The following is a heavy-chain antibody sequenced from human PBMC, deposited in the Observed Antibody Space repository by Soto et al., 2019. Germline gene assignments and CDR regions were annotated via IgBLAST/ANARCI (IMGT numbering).Heavy chain of an antibody. CDR1: GFTFSWHW. V-gene: IGHV3-7*01. CDR2: IKEDGSEK. D-gene: IGHD3-3*01. J-gene: IGHJ4*02. Sequence: EVQLVESGGGLVQPGGSLRLSCAVSGFTFSWHWMSWVRQAPGKGLEWVTNIKEDGSEKYYADSVKGRFTVSRDNAKNSLSLELRSLGAEDTALYYCARVDFWSGFWGLDSWGQGTLVTVSS. CDR3: ARVDFWSGFWGLDS.